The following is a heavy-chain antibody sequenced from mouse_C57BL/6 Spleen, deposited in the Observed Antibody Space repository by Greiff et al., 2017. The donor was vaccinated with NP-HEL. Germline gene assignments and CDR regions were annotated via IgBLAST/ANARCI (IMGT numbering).Heavy chain of an antibody. V-gene: IGHV1-75*01. CDR1: GYTFTDYY. D-gene: IGHD2-5*01. CDR3: ARREYSNYDAMDY. CDR2: IFPGSGST. J-gene: IGHJ4*01. Sequence: VQLQQSGPELVKPGASVKISCKASGYTFTDYYINWVKQRPGQGLEWIGWIFPGSGSTYYNEKFKGKATLTVDKSSSTAYMLLSSLTSEDSAVYFCARREYSNYDAMDYWGQGTSVTVSS.